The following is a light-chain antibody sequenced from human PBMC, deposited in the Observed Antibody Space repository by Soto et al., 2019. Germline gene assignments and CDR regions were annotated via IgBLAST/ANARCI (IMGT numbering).Light chain of an antibody. CDR1: RSVTSY. CDR3: QQYGPSPST. V-gene: IGKV3-20*01. CDR2: DAS. Sequence: DIVLTQSPGTLSLSPGERATLSCRASRSVTSYFAWYQQKPGQAPRLLIYDASTRATGIPDRFSGSGSGTDFTLTISRLEPEDFGVYYCQQYGPSPSTFGQGPNLAI. J-gene: IGKJ2*01.